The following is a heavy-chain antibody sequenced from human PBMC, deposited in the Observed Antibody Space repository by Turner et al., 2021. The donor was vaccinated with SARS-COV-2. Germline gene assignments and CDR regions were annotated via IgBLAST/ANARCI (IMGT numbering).Heavy chain of an antibody. Sequence: QLQLQESGPGLVKPSETLSLTCTVPSGPLSSSAYYWGWIRQPPGKGLEWIGSFFYSGSTYYSPSIKSRITITVDTSKNQFSLNLSSVTAADTAVYYCARQVSILGRWLAPFDSWGQGTLVTVSS. V-gene: IGHV4-39*01. CDR3: ARQVSILGRWLAPFDS. J-gene: IGHJ4*02. CDR1: SGPLSSSAYY. CDR2: FFYSGST. D-gene: IGHD6-19*01.